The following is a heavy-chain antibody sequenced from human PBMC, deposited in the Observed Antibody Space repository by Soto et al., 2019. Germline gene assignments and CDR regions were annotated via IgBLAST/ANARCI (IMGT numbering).Heavy chain of an antibody. J-gene: IGHJ6*02. CDR3: ARDRGAAAGTRYYYGMDV. CDR1: GFTFTRHW. D-gene: IGHD6-13*01. Sequence: GGSLRLSCATSGFTFTRHWMNWIRQTPGKGLVWVSRVSQSGSVTYYEDSVKGRFTISRDNAKNTVYLEMNSLRAEDTAVYYCARDRGAAAGTRYYYGMDVWGQGT. CDR2: VSQSGSVT. V-gene: IGHV3-74*01.